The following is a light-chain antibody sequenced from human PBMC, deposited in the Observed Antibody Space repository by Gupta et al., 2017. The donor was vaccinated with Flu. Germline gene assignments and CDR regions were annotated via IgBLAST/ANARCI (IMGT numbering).Light chain of an antibody. J-gene: IGLJ3*02. CDR2: SNN. CDR3: AAWDDSRNGPV. CDR1: SSNIGSNT. Sequence: QSVLTQPPSASGPPGQRVTISCSGSSSNIGSNTVTWYHQLPGTAPNLLIYSNNQRPSGVPDRFSGSKSGTSASLAISGLQAEDEADYYCAAWDDSRNGPVFGGGTKLTVL. V-gene: IGLV1-44*01.